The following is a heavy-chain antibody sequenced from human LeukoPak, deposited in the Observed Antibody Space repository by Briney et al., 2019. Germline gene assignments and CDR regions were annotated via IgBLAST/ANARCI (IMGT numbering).Heavy chain of an antibody. D-gene: IGHD3-16*01. Sequence: GGSLRLSCAASGFTFSSYEMNWVRQAPGKGLEWVSYISSSGSTIYYADSVKGRFTISRDNAKNSLYLQMNSLRAEDTAVYYCARDFFGETPGWYFDLWGRGTLVTVSS. J-gene: IGHJ2*01. V-gene: IGHV3-48*03. CDR1: GFTFSSYE. CDR2: ISSSGSTI. CDR3: ARDFFGETPGWYFDL.